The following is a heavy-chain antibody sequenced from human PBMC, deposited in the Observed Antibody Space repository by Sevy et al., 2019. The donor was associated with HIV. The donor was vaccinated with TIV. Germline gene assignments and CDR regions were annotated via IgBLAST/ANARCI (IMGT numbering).Heavy chain of an antibody. CDR2: IKQDGSEK. Sequence: GGSLRLSCAASGFTFSSYWMSWVRQAPGKGLEWVANIKQDGSEKYYVDSVKGRFTISRDNAKNSLYLQMNSLRAEDTAVYYCARGLSVIVGATAYNWFDPWGQGTLVTVSS. J-gene: IGHJ5*02. D-gene: IGHD1-26*01. CDR1: GFTFSSYW. CDR3: ARGLSVIVGATAYNWFDP. V-gene: IGHV3-7*01.